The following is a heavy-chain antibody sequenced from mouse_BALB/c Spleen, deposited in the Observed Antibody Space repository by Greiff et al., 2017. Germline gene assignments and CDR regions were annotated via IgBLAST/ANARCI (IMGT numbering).Heavy chain of an antibody. CDR3: ARWAITTAPEGY. Sequence: QVQLQQPGAELVKPGASVKLSCKASGYTFTSYWMHWVKQRPGQGLEWIGEIDPSDSYTNYNQKFKGKATLTVDKSSSTAYMQLSSLTSEDSAVYYCARWAITTAPEGYWGQGTTLTVAS. CDR2: IDPSDSYT. D-gene: IGHD1-2*01. CDR1: GYTFTSYW. J-gene: IGHJ2*01. V-gene: IGHV1-69*02.